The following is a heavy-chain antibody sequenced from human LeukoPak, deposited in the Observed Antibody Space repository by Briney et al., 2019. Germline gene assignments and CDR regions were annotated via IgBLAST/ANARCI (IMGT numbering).Heavy chain of an antibody. V-gene: IGHV3-7*01. CDR3: ARDKYYYDSSGYYGY. D-gene: IGHD3-22*01. CDR1: GFTFSSYW. Sequence: GGSLRLSCAASGFTFSSYWMSWVRQAPGKGLEWVANIKQDGSEKYYVDSVKGRFTISRDNAKNSLYLQMNSLRAEDTAVYYCARDKYYYDSSGYYGYWGQGALVTVSS. J-gene: IGHJ4*02. CDR2: IKQDGSEK.